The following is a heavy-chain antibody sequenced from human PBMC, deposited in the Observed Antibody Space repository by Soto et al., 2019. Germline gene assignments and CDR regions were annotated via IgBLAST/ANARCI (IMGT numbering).Heavy chain of an antibody. D-gene: IGHD4-17*01. V-gene: IGHV4-59*08. Sequence: SETLSLTCTVSGGSISGYYWIWIRQPPGKGLEWIGYMYNSGSTNYNPALKSRVTISVDTSKNQFSLKLSSVTAADTAVYYCAGSPEGDYVTFDYWGQGTLVTVSS. CDR3: AGSPEGDYVTFDY. CDR1: GGSISGYY. CDR2: MYNSGST. J-gene: IGHJ4*02.